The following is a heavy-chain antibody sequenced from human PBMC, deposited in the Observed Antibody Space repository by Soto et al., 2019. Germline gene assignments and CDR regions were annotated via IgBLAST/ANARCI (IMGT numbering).Heavy chain of an antibody. D-gene: IGHD4-4*01. CDR2: TRNKANSYTT. V-gene: IGHV3-72*01. CDR1: GFTFSSYG. J-gene: IGHJ4*02. Sequence: PGGSLRLSCAASGFTFSSYGMHWVRQAPGKGLEWVGRTRNKANSYTTEYAASVKGRFTISRDDSKNSLYLQMNSLKTEDTAVYYCARDIDYSFDYWGQGTLVTVSS. CDR3: ARDIDYSFDY.